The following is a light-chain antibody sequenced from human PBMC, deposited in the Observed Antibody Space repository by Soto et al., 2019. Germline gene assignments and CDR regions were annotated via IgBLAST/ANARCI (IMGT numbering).Light chain of an antibody. CDR2: AAS. Sequence: DIQMTQSPSSLSASVGDRVSITCRASQSISTYLNWYQQKPGMAPKVLIYAASRLQSGVPSRFSGSGSGTDFTLTISSLQPEDFAPYYCHQTSANPWPFGHGTKVEIK. J-gene: IGKJ1*01. V-gene: IGKV1-39*01. CDR1: QSISTY. CDR3: HQTSANPWP.